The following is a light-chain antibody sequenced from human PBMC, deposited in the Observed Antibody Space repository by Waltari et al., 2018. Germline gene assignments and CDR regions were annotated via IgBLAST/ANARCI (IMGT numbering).Light chain of an antibody. CDR2: AAS. V-gene: IGKV1-39*01. CDR1: PSISSY. Sequence: DIQMTQSPSSLSASVGERVTITCRASPSISSYLNWYQQKPGKAPKLLIYAASSLQSGVPSRFSGSGSGTDFTLTISSLQPEDFATYYCQQSYSTLALTFGGGTKVEIK. CDR3: QQSYSTLALT. J-gene: IGKJ4*01.